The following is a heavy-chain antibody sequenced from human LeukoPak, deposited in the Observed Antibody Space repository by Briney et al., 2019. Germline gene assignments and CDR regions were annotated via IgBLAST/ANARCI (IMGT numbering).Heavy chain of an antibody. Sequence: GGSLRLSCAASGFTFSTYWMSWVRQAPGKGLEWVANIKQDGSEKYYVDSVRGRFTISRDNAKNSLYLQMNSLGPDDTAVYYCATRKTTIVGDWFDYWGQGTLVIVSS. D-gene: IGHD5-24*01. V-gene: IGHV3-7*01. CDR2: IKQDGSEK. CDR3: ATRKTTIVGDWFDY. CDR1: GFTFSTYW. J-gene: IGHJ4*02.